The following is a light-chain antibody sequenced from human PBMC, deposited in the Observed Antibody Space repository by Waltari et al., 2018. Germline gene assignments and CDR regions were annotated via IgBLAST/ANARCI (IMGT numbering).Light chain of an antibody. J-gene: IGLJ3*02. Sequence: QSALTQPASVSGSPGQSITISCTGTSSDVGSYTLVSWYQQHPGRAPKVLLYEVNRRPSGVSNRVSGSKSGNTASLTISVLQAEDEADYSCSSYAGSSTLLFGGGTKVTVL. CDR1: SSDVGSYTL. CDR2: EVN. V-gene: IGLV2-23*02. CDR3: SSYAGSSTLL.